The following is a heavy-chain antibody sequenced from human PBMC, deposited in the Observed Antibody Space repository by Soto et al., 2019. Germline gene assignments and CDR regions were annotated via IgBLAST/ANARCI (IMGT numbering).Heavy chain of an antibody. CDR1: GGTFSSYA. J-gene: IGHJ4*02. CDR2: IIPIFGTA. D-gene: IGHD6-13*01. CDR3: ARGSEAAPNPPGPYYFDY. Sequence: GASVKVSCKASGGTFSSYAISWVRQAPGQELEWMGGIIPIFGTANYAQKFQGRVTITADESTSTAYMELSSLRSEDTAVYYCARGSEAAPNPPGPYYFDYWGQGALVTVSS. V-gene: IGHV1-69*13.